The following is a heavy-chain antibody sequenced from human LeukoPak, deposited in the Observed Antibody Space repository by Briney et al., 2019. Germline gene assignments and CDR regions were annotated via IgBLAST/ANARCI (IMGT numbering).Heavy chain of an antibody. CDR3: VRRLCDGGSCSFDY. D-gene: IGHD2-15*01. J-gene: IGHJ4*02. CDR1: GYRFSTYW. V-gene: IGHV5-51*01. CDR2: IYPGDSDS. Sequence: GESLKISCKGVGYRFSTYWIGWVRQMPGKGLEWMGMIYPGDSDSTYSPSFQGQVTFSADKSISTATLQWSSLKASDTAIYYCVRRLCDGGSCSFDYWGQGTLVTVSS.